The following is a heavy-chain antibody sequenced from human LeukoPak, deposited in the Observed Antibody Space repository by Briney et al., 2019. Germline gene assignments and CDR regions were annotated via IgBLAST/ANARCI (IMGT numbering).Heavy chain of an antibody. J-gene: IGHJ4*02. CDR2: IYYSGST. V-gene: IGHV4-39*07. Sequence: SETLSLTCTVSGGSISSSSYYWGWIRQPPGKGLEWIGSIYYSGSTYYNPSLKSRVTISVDTSKNQFSLKLSSVTAADTAVYYCARGLSSLTERIPFDYWGQGTLVTVSS. D-gene: IGHD1-1*01. CDR3: ARGLSSLTERIPFDY. CDR1: GGSISSSSYY.